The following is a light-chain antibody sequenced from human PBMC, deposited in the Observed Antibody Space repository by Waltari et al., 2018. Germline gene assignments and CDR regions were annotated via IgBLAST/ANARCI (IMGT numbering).Light chain of an antibody. V-gene: IGLV2-14*03. Sequence: QSALTQPASVSGSLGQSITISCTGTRSDIGGYNFVSWYQQHPGKAPKLMLYDVSNRPSGVSNRFSASKSGNTASLTISGLQTEDEADYYCSSYTNSNIFVLFGGGTKVTVL. CDR3: SSYTNSNIFVL. CDR1: RSDIGGYNF. J-gene: IGLJ2*01. CDR2: DVS.